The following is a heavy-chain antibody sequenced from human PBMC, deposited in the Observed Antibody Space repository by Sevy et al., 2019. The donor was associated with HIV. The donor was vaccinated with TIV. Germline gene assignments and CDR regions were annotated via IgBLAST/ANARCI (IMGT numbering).Heavy chain of an antibody. D-gene: IGHD3-22*01. CDR2: IYTSGST. Sequence: SETLSLTCTVSGGSISSYYWSWIRQPAGKGLEWIGRIYTSGSTNYNPSLKSRVTMSVDTSKNQFSLKLSSETAADTAVYYCARDERVDYYDSSGYHYWGQGTMVTVSS. V-gene: IGHV4-4*07. J-gene: IGHJ4*02. CDR1: GGSISSYY. CDR3: ARDERVDYYDSSGYHY.